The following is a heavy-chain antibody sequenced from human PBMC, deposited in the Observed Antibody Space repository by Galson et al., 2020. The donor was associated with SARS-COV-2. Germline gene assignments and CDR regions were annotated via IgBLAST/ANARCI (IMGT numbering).Heavy chain of an antibody. V-gene: IGHV2-5*01. J-gene: IGHJ1*01. CDR2: IYWNDDK. CDR3: ADKLGLLTYEYFQH. Sequence: SGPTLVKPTQTLTLTCTFSGFSLSTSGVGVGWIRQPPGKALEWPALIYWNDDKRYSPSLKSRLTITKDTSKNQVVLTMTNMDPVDTATYYCADKLGLLTYEYFQHWGQGTLVTVSS. D-gene: IGHD3-22*01. CDR1: GFSLSTSGVG.